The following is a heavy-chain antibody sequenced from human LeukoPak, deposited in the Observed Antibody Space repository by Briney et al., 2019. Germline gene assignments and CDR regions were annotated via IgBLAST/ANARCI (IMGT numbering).Heavy chain of an antibody. J-gene: IGHJ4*02. V-gene: IGHV3-11*01. CDR2: ISSSGSTI. CDR1: GFTFSDYY. D-gene: IGHD1-26*01. Sequence: PGGSLRLSCAASGFTFSDYYMSWIRQAPGKGLEWVSYISSSGSTIYYADSVKGRFTISRDNTKNSLYLQMNSLRAEDTAVYYCARVSGSYLDYYFDYWGQGTLVTVSS. CDR3: ARVSGSYLDYYFDY.